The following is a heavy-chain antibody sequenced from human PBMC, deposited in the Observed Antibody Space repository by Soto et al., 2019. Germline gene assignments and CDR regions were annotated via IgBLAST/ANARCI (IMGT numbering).Heavy chain of an antibody. V-gene: IGHV1-2*04. Sequence: ASVKVSCKASGYTFTGYYIHWVRQAPGQGLEWMGWINPNSGGTNYAQKFQGWVTMTRDTSISTAYMELSRLRSDDTAAYYCARADCGGDCPSDYWGQGTLVTVSS. CDR3: ARADCGGDCPSDY. D-gene: IGHD2-21*01. CDR1: GYTFTGYY. J-gene: IGHJ4*02. CDR2: INPNSGGT.